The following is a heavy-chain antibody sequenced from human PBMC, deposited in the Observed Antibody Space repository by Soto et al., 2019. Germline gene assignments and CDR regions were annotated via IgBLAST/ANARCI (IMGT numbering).Heavy chain of an antibody. Sequence: QVQLVESGGGVVQPGMSLRLSCAASGFTFSTYAMFWVRQAPGEGLEWLAVISYDGNNHYYTDSVKSRVTISRDNSKNTMYLQMNTLRAQDTALYYGARDLLPAAGPSWAANRFDAWGQGTLVTVSS. CDR1: GFTFSTYA. V-gene: IGHV3-30-3*01. CDR2: ISYDGNNH. J-gene: IGHJ5*02. D-gene: IGHD2-15*01. CDR3: ARDLLPAAGPSWAANRFDA.